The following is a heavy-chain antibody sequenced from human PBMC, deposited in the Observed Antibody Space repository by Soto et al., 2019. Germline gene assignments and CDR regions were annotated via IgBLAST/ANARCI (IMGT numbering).Heavy chain of an antibody. J-gene: IGHJ4*02. CDR2: ISYDGSNK. D-gene: IGHD6-13*01. CDR3: ARDSSTSSSWFPAYFDY. V-gene: IGHV3-30-3*01. CDR1: GFTFSSYA. Sequence: GGSLTLSCAASGFTFSSYAMHWVRQAPGKGLEWVAVISYDGSNKYYADSVKGRFTISRDNSKNTLYLQMNSLRAEDTAVYYCARDSSTSSSWFPAYFDYWGQGTLVTVSS.